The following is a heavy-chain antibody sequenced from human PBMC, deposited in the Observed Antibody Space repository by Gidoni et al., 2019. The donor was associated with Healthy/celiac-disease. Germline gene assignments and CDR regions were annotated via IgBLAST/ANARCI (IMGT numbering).Heavy chain of an antibody. CDR3: ARVKGLYCSSTSCYHYYMDV. CDR2: TYHSGST. J-gene: IGHJ6*03. D-gene: IGHD2-2*01. Sequence: QLQLQESGSGLVKPSQTLSLTCAVSGGSISSGGYSCGWIRQPPGKGLEWIGYTYHSGSTYHNPSLKSLVTISVDRSKNQFSLKLSSVTAADTAVYYCARVKGLYCSSTSCYHYYMDVWGKGTTVTVSS. V-gene: IGHV4-30-2*01. CDR1: GGSISSGGYS.